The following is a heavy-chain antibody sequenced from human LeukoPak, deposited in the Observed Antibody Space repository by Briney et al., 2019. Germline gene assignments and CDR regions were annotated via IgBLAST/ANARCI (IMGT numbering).Heavy chain of an antibody. CDR1: GGSFSGYY. Sequence: SETLSLTCAVYGGSFSGYYWSWIRQPPGKGLEWIGEINHSGSTNYNPSLKSRVTISVDTSKNQFSLKLSSVTAADTAVYYCARDVAFGSWHKGIDYWGQGTLVTVSS. V-gene: IGHV4-34*01. D-gene: IGHD6-13*01. CDR2: INHSGST. J-gene: IGHJ4*02. CDR3: ARDVAFGSWHKGIDY.